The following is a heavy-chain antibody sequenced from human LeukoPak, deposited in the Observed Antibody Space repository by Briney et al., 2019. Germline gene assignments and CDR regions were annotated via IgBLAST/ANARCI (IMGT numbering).Heavy chain of an antibody. V-gene: IGHV4-4*07. D-gene: IGHD3-10*01. CDR3: ARDSGRRGYPEYSFDY. J-gene: IGHJ4*02. Sequence: PSETLSLTCTVSGGSIGTYYWSWIRQPAGKGLEWIGRIYTSGNTKYDPSLKSRVTISVDTSKNQFSLKLTSLTAADTAIYYCARDSGRRGYPEYSFDYWGQGTLVTVSS. CDR2: IYTSGNT. CDR1: GGSIGTYY.